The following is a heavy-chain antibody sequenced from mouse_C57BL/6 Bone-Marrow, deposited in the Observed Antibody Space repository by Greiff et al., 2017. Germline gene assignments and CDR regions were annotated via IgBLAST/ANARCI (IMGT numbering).Heavy chain of an antibody. CDR3: ASQIYYGNYGGDY. CDR2: ISDGGSYT. CDR1: GFTFSSYA. Sequence: EVQGVESGGGLVKPGGSLKLSCAASGFTFSSYAMSWVRQTPEKRLEWVATISDGGSYTYYPDNVKGRFTISRDNAKNNLYLQMSHLKSEDTAMYYCASQIYYGNYGGDYWGQGTSVTVSS. V-gene: IGHV5-4*01. J-gene: IGHJ4*01. D-gene: IGHD2-1*01.